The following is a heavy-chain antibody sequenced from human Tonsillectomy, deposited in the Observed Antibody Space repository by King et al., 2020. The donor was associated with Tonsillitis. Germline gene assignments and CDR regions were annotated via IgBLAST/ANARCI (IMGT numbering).Heavy chain of an antibody. CDR1: GGSFSSGSFY. Sequence: LQLQESGPGLVMPSEALSLTCTVSGGSFSSGSFYWGWIRQPPGKGLEWIGTISFSGSTDYNPSLKSRVTISIDTSENQFSLTLSSVTAADTAVYYCARHIWGGVANWFDPWGQGTLVTVSS. D-gene: IGHD3-16*01. J-gene: IGHJ5*02. CDR3: ARHIWGGVANWFDP. CDR2: ISFSGST. V-gene: IGHV4-39*01.